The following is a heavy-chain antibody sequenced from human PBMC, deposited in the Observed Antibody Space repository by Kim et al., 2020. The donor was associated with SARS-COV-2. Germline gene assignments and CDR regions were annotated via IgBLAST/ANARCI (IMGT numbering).Heavy chain of an antibody. Sequence: YEDSVKGRFTITRDNAKNSLYLQMNSLRDEDTAVYYCAGSSGWYTGWFDPWGQGTLVTVSS. J-gene: IGHJ5*02. CDR3: AGSSGWYTGWFDP. D-gene: IGHD6-19*01. V-gene: IGHV3-48*02.